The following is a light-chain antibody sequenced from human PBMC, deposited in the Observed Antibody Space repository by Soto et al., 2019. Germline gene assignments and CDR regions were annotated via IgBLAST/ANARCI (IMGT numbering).Light chain of an antibody. V-gene: IGKV3-15*01. J-gene: IGKJ1*01. CDR3: QQYKYWPPT. Sequence: EIVITQSPATLSVSPGKRATLSCRASQSVTSDLAWYQQKPGQAPRLLIYGASTRAAGIPARFSGSGSGTEFTLTLSSLQSEDFAVYYCQQYKYWPPTFGQGTKVDIK. CDR2: GAS. CDR1: QSVTSD.